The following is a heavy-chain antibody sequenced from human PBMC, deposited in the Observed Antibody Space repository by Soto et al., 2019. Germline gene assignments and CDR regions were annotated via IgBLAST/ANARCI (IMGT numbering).Heavy chain of an antibody. J-gene: IGHJ1*01. CDR3: ATQGYDYVDLALVF. Sequence: GGSLRLSCAASGFTVSYNFMNWVRQAPGKGLEWVSVIYTGGRTEYADSVKGRFTISRDNSKNTLYLQMNSLRAEDTAVYYCATQGYDYVDLALVFWGQGTLVTVSS. V-gene: IGHV3-66*04. CDR2: IYTGGRT. CDR1: GFTVSYNF. D-gene: IGHD3-10*02.